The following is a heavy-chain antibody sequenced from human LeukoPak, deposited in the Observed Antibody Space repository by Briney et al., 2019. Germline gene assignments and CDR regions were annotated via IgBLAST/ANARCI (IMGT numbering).Heavy chain of an antibody. V-gene: IGHV4-59*08. Sequence: ASETLSLTCTVSGGSISRYYWSWIRQPPGKGLEWIGYIYYSGSTNYNPSLKSRVTISVDTSKNQFSLKLSSVTAADTAVYYCARRETMSRTLGWYFDLWGRGTLVTVSS. CDR1: GGSISRYY. J-gene: IGHJ2*01. D-gene: IGHD3-10*02. CDR3: ARRETMSRTLGWYFDL. CDR2: IYYSGST.